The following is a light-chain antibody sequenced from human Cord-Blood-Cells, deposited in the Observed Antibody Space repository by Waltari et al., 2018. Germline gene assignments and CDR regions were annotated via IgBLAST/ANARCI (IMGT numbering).Light chain of an antibody. CDR1: SSDVGGYNY. Sequence: QSALTQPRSVSGSPGQSVTISCTGTSSDVGGYNYVSWYQQHPGKAPKLMIYDVSKRPSGVPDRFSCSKSGNTASLTISGLQAEDEADYYCCSYAGSYVFGTGTKVTVL. J-gene: IGLJ1*01. CDR2: DVS. CDR3: CSYAGSYV. V-gene: IGLV2-11*01.